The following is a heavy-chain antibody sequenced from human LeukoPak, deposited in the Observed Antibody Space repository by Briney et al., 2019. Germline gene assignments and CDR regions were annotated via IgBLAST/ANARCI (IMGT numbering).Heavy chain of an antibody. CDR3: AKRGVVIRVILVGFHKEAYYFDS. V-gene: IGHV3-23*01. CDR2: ISDTGGRT. J-gene: IGHJ4*02. CDR1: GITLSNYG. Sequence: GSLRLSCAVSGITLSNYGMTWVRQAPGKGLEWVAGISDTGGRTNYADSVKGRFAISRDNPKNTLYLQMNSLRAEDTAVYFCAKRGVVIRVILVGFHKEAYYFDSWGQGALVTVSS. D-gene: IGHD3-22*01.